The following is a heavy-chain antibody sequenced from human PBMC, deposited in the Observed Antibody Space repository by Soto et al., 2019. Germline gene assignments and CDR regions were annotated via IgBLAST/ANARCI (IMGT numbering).Heavy chain of an antibody. Sequence: QVQLQESGPGLVKPSETLSLTCTVSGGSISSYYWSWIRQPPGKGLEWIGYIYYSGSTNYNPSLKSRVIISVDTSKNQFSLKLSSVTAADTAVYYCARMEGWYFFDYWGQRTLVTVSS. CDR3: ARMEGWYFFDY. J-gene: IGHJ4*02. CDR2: IYYSGST. CDR1: GGSISSYY. V-gene: IGHV4-59*01. D-gene: IGHD6-19*01.